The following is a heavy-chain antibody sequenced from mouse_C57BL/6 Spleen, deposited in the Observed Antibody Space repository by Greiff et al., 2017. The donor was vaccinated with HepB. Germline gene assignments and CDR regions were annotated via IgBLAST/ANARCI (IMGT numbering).Heavy chain of an antibody. J-gene: IGHJ1*03. Sequence: VHLVESGAELAKPGASVKLSCKASGYTFTSYWMHWVKQRPGQGLEWIGYINPSSGYTKYNQKFKDKATLTADKSSSTAYMQLSSLTYEDSAVYYCARNTVVATRYFDVWGTGTTVTVSS. V-gene: IGHV1-7*01. CDR2: INPSSGYT. CDR3: ARNTVVATRYFDV. D-gene: IGHD1-1*01. CDR1: GYTFTSYW.